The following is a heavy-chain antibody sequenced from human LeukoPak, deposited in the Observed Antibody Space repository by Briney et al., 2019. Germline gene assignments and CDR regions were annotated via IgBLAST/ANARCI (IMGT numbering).Heavy chain of an antibody. CDR2: IIPIFGTA. J-gene: IGHJ3*02. D-gene: IGHD2-15*01. CDR3: AREGPSTPGFLGAFDI. CDR1: GGTFSSYA. V-gene: IGHV1-69*05. Sequence: ASVKVSCKASGGTFSSYAISWVRQAPGQGLEWMGGIIPIFGTANYAQKFQGRVTITTDESTSTAYMELSSLRSEDTAVYYCAREGPSTPGFLGAFDIWGQGTMVTVSS.